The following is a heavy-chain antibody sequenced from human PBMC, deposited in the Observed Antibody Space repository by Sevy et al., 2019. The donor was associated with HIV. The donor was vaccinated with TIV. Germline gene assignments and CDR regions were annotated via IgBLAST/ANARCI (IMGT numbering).Heavy chain of an antibody. CDR3: AGYPIVVVPAAEYYFDY. J-gene: IGHJ4*02. V-gene: IGHV5-51*01. Sequence: GESLKISCKGSGYTFSNYWIGWVRQMPGKGLEWMGVIYPGNFVTTYSPSFQGQVPLSAHKSTSTAYLQWSSLKTWETAIYSCAGYPIVVVPAAEYYFDYWGQGTLVTVSS. CDR1: GYTFSNYW. CDR2: IYPGNFVT. D-gene: IGHD2-2*01.